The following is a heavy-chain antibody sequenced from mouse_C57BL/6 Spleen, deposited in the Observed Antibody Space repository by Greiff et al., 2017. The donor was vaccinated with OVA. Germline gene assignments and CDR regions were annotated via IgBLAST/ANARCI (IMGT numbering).Heavy chain of an antibody. V-gene: IGHV1-54*01. J-gene: IGHJ2*01. Sequence: QVQLKQSGAELVRPGTSVKVSCKASGYAFTNYLIEWVKQRPGQGLEWIGVINPGSGGTNYNEKFKGKATLTADKSSSTAYMQLSSLTSEDSAVYFCARSIGGDFDYWGQGTTLTVSS. CDR2: INPGSGGT. CDR3: ARSIGGDFDY. CDR1: GYAFTNYL. D-gene: IGHD2-14*01.